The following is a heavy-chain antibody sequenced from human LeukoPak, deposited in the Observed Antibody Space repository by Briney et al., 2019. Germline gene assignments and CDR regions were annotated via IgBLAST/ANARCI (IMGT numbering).Heavy chain of an antibody. D-gene: IGHD3-22*01. Sequence: SGPTLVNPTQTLTLTCTFSGFSLRTSGVGVGWIRQPPGKALEWLALIYWNDDKRYSPSLKSRLTITKDTSKNQVVLTMTNMDPVDTATYYCAHLDYYDSSGYYSNLHNWFDPWGQGTLVTVSS. CDR3: AHLDYYDSSGYYSNLHNWFDP. V-gene: IGHV2-5*01. CDR1: GFSLRTSGVG. J-gene: IGHJ5*02. CDR2: IYWNDDK.